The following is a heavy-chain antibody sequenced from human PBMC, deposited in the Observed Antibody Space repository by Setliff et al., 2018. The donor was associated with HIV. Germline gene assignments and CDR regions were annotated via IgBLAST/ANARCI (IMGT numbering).Heavy chain of an antibody. CDR3: AKSSLRFFEDLSDWYFDL. V-gene: IGHV3-30*18. J-gene: IGHJ2*01. CDR2: ISQDASKD. CDR1: GFSHRTYG. D-gene: IGHD3-3*01. Sequence: GGSLRLSCATSGFSHRTYGLHWVRQAPGKGLEWVAVISQDASKDYYADSVKGRFTISKDNSKNTVFLQMNNLRVEDTALYYCAKSSLRFFEDLSDWYFDLWGRGTLVTVSS.